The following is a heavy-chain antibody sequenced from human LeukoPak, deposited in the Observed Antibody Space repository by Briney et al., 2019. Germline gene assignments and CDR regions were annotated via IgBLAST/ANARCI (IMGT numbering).Heavy chain of an antibody. CDR3: TNSAHYFVWAQFDY. CDR1: GFTFSNAW. CDR2: IKSKTVGRTT. D-gene: IGHD3-9*01. J-gene: IGHJ4*02. V-gene: IGHV3-15*01. Sequence: PGGSLRLSCAASGFTFSNAWMSWVRQAPGKGLEWVGRIKSKTVGRTTHYASPVKRRFTISRHDPKTTLYLQMNSLKTEHTAVYYCTNSAHYFVWAQFDYWGQGTLVTVSS.